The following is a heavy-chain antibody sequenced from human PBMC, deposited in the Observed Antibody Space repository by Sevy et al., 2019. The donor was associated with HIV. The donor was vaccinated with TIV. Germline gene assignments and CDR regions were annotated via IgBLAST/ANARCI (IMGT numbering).Heavy chain of an antibody. CDR2: ISNISRTI. Sequence: GGSLRLSCAASGFTFSSYSMNWVRQAPGKGLEWVSSISNISRTIYYADSVMGRFTISRDNAKNSLYLQMNSLRDEDTAVYYCATLFHYSAQFDCWGQGTLVTVSS. CDR1: GFTFSSYS. J-gene: IGHJ4*02. V-gene: IGHV3-48*02. D-gene: IGHD4-4*01. CDR3: ATLFHYSAQFDC.